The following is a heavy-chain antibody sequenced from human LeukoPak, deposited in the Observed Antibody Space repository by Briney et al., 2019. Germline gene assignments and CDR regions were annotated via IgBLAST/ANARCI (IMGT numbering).Heavy chain of an antibody. V-gene: IGHV4-39*01. Sequence: PSETLSLTCTVSGDSISSSSYYWGWIRQSPGTGLEWIGSIYYSGSTYYNPSLKSRVTISVDTSKNQFSLKLSSVTAADTAVYYCARTRLLYYYYYMDVWGKGTTVTISS. D-gene: IGHD3-22*01. CDR2: IYYSGST. CDR1: GDSISSSSYY. CDR3: ARTRLLYYYYYMDV. J-gene: IGHJ6*03.